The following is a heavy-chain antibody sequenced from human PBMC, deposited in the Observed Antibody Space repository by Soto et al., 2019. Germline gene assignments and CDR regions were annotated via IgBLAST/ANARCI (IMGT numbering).Heavy chain of an antibody. CDR3: ARVGYCSGGSCYSAPVDY. CDR1: GGSISSSSYY. V-gene: IGHV4-39*01. D-gene: IGHD2-15*01. J-gene: IGHJ4*02. Sequence: PSETLSLTCTVSGGSISSSSYYWGWIRQPPGKGLEWIGSIYYSGSTYYNPSLKSRVTISVDTSKNQFSLKLSSVTAADTAVYYCARVGYCSGGSCYSAPVDYRGQGTLVTV. CDR2: IYYSGST.